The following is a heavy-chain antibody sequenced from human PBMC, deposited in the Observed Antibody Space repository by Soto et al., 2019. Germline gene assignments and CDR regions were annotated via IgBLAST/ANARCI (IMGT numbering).Heavy chain of an antibody. CDR3: GRSKLLVRDHFEY. CDR2: IYYSGST. CDR1: VGSISSYY. D-gene: IGHD6-19*01. J-gene: IGHJ4*02. V-gene: IGHV4-59*01. Sequence: PSETLSLTCTVSVGSISSYYWSLIRQPPGKGLEWIGYIYYSGSTNYNPSLKTRVTISVDTSKNQFSLKLSSVTAADTAVYYCGRSKLLVRDHFEYWGQGTMVTVSS.